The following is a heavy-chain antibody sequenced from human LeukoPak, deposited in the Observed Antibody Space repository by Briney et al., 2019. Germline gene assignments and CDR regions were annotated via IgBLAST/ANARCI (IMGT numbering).Heavy chain of an antibody. Sequence: SETLSLTCIVPGGSISSSSYYWAWIRQSPGKGLEWIGTFSSGGSAYFNPSLTSRVSISKDTSDNQFSLRLYSVTAADTAVYYCARKQTGTMYDVWGQGTQVTVSS. CDR1: GGSISSSSYY. CDR3: ARKQTGTMYDV. V-gene: IGHV4-39*07. D-gene: IGHD1-7*01. J-gene: IGHJ4*02. CDR2: FSSGGSA.